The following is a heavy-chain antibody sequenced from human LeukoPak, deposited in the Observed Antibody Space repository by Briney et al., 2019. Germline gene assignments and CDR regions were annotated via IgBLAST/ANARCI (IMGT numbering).Heavy chain of an antibody. CDR2: MNPNSGNT. Sequence: GASVKVSCKASGYTFTSYDINWVRQATGQGLEWMGWMNPNSGNTGYAQKFQGRVTITRNTSISTAYMELSSLRSEDTAVYYCARCGYSYSNYYYYYMDVWGKGTTVTVSS. J-gene: IGHJ6*03. CDR1: GYTFTSYD. V-gene: IGHV1-8*03. D-gene: IGHD2-21*01. CDR3: ARCGYSYSNYYYYYMDV.